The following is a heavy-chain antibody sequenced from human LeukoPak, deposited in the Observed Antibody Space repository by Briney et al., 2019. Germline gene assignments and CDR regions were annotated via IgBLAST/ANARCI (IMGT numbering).Heavy chain of an antibody. V-gene: IGHV4-39*07. J-gene: IGHJ4*02. CDR2: IYYSGST. CDR1: GGSISSSSYY. Sequence: PSETLSLTCTVSGGSISSSSYYWGWIRQPPGKGLEWIGSIYYSGSTYYNPSLKSRVTISVDTSKNQFSLKLSSVTAADTAVYYCARARSSSLAYFDYWGQGTLVTVSS. CDR3: ARARSSSLAYFDY. D-gene: IGHD6-6*01.